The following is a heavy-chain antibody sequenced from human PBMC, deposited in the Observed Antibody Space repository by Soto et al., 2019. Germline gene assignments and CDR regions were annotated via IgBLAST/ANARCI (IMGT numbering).Heavy chain of an antibody. D-gene: IGHD3-22*01. J-gene: IGHJ3*02. CDR1: GFTFSNAW. Sequence: GGSLRLSCAASGFTFSNAWMNWVRQAPGKGLEWVGRIKSKTDGGTTDYAVPVKGRFTISRDDSKNTLYLQMNSLKTEDTAVYYCTTSFITMIVVALPGAFDIWGQGTMVTVSS. CDR3: TTSFITMIVVALPGAFDI. CDR2: IKSKTDGGTT. V-gene: IGHV3-15*07.